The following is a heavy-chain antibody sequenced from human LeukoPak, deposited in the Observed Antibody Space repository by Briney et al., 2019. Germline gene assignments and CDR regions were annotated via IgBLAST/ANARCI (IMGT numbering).Heavy chain of an antibody. CDR2: IYYSGST. CDR3: ARAPYDYGDYLDY. D-gene: IGHD4-17*01. J-gene: IGHJ4*02. Sequence: SETLSLTCTVSGGSISSGGYYWSWIRQHPGKGLEWIGYIYYSGSTYYNPSLKSRVTISVDTSKNKFSLKLSSVTAADTAVYYCARAPYDYGDYLDYWGQGTLVTVSS. CDR1: GGSISSGGYY. V-gene: IGHV4-31*03.